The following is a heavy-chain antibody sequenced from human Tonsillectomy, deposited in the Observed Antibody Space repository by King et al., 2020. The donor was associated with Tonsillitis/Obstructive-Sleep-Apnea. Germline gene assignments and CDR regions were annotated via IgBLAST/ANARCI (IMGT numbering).Heavy chain of an antibody. Sequence: VQLQESGPGLVKPSETLSLTCTVSGGSISSYYWSWIRQPPGKGLQWIGYIYYTGNTNYNPSLKSRVTISVDTSRDQFSLKLTSVTAADTAVYFCARERYCGGDCYVYDYWGQATLVTVSS. CDR3: ARERYCGGDCYVYDY. J-gene: IGHJ4*02. CDR2: IYYTGNT. CDR1: GGSISSYY. V-gene: IGHV4-59*01. D-gene: IGHD2-21*01.